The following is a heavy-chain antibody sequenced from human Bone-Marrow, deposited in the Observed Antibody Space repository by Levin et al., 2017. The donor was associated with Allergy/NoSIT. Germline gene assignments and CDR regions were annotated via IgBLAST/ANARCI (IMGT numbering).Heavy chain of an antibody. CDR2: ILHDGSNK. J-gene: IGHJ4*02. V-gene: IGHV3-30*18. CDR1: GFTFGTYG. Sequence: RSGGSLRLSCAASGFTFGTYGMNWVRQAPGKGLEWVAAILHDGSNKYYADSVKGRFTISRDNSKNTLYLLMNSLRAEDTAVYYCAKDAMYRSGWRPKPLDYWGQGTLVTVSS. D-gene: IGHD6-19*01. CDR3: AKDAMYRSGWRPKPLDY.